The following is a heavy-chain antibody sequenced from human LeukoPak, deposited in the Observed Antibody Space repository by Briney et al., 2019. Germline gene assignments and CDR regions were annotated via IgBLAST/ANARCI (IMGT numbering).Heavy chain of an antibody. V-gene: IGHV3-74*01. Sequence: GGSLRLSCAASGFTFSRYWMHWVRQAPGKGLEWVSRVNGDGSTTTYADSVKGRFTISRDNAKNTLYLQMNSLRVEDTAVYYCANAHYYDSSGYYSYYFDYWGQGTLVTVSS. CDR2: VNGDGSTT. CDR1: GFTFSRYW. CDR3: ANAHYYDSSGYYSYYFDY. J-gene: IGHJ4*02. D-gene: IGHD3-22*01.